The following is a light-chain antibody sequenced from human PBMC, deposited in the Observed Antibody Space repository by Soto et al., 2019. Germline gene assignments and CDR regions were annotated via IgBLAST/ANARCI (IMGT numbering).Light chain of an antibody. J-gene: IGKJ1*01. CDR2: GAS. V-gene: IGKV3-20*01. Sequence: EIVLTQSPGTLSLSPGERATLSCRASQSVSSSYLAWYQQKPGQAPRLLIYGASSRATGIPDRFSGSGSGTDFTVTISRLEPEEFAVYYCVKYGSSPPVTFGQGTKVEI. CDR3: VKYGSSPPVT. CDR1: QSVSSSY.